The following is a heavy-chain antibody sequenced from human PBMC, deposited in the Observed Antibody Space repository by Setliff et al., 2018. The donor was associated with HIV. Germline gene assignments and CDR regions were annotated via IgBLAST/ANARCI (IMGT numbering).Heavy chain of an antibody. J-gene: IGHJ4*01. CDR1: SGSMTGHY. D-gene: IGHD2-2*01. Sequence: SETLSLTCSVSSGSMTGHYWTWVRQPPGKGLEWIGYLHSLGSSRVSDTPNYSPSLKSRITISLDTSKRQSSLTTTSVTAADTAVYYCARGLSSQTYWGTRPLGLDYWGQGSLVTVSS. V-gene: IGHV4-4*08. CDR3: ARGLSSQTYWGTRPLGLDY. CDR2: LHSLGSSRVSDTP.